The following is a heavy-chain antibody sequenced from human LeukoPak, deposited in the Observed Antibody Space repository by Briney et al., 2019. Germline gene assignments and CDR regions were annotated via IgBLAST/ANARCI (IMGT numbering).Heavy chain of an antibody. CDR2: VYGSGYT. D-gene: IGHD6-13*01. J-gene: IGHJ4*02. CDR3: ARVLAAAAPYFDY. V-gene: IGHV4-59*12. CDR1: GASISGWY. Sequence: SETLSLTCTVSGASISGWYWSWIRQPPGKGLEWIGYVYGSGYTNYNPSLKSRVTISVDRSKNQFSLKLSSVTAADTAVYYCARVLAAAAPYFDYWGQGTLVTVSS.